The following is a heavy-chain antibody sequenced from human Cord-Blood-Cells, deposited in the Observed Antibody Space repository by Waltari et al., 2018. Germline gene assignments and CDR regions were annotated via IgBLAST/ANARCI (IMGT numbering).Heavy chain of an antibody. D-gene: IGHD3-3*01. J-gene: IGHJ3*02. CDR2: INQSGST. CDR3: ARDASYYDFWSGYYKDDAFDI. CDR1: GGSFSGYY. V-gene: IGHV4-34*01. Sequence: QVQLQPWGAGLLKPSETLSLTCAVSGGSFSGYYWSWIRQPPGKGLEWIGEINQSGSTNYNPSLKSRVTISVDTSKNQFSLKLSSVTAADTAVYYCARDASYYDFWSGYYKDDAFDIWGQGTMVTVSS.